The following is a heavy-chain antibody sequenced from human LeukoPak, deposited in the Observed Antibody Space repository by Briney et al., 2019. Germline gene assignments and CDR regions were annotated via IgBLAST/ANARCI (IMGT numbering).Heavy chain of an antibody. CDR3: XXXXXSWSGYYSFDY. Sequence: SETLSLTCAVYGGSFSGYYWSWIRQPPGKGLEWIGEINHSGSTNYNPSLKSRVTISVDTSKNQFSLKLSSVTAADTAVYYWXXXXXSWSGYYSFDYWGQGTLVTVSS. CDR2: INHSGST. V-gene: IGHV4-34*01. D-gene: IGHD3-3*01. CDR1: GGSFSGYY. J-gene: IGHJ4*02.